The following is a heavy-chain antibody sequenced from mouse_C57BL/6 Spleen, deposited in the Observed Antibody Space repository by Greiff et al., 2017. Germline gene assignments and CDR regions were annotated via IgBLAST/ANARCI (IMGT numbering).Heavy chain of an antibody. CDR3: ARGGTIRYGSSYAMDY. V-gene: IGHV5-4*03. Sequence: EVKLVESGGGLVKPGGSLKLSCAASGFTFSSYAMSWVRQTPEKRLEWVATISDGGSYTYYPDNVKGRFTISRDNAKNNLYLQMSHLKSEDTAMYYCARGGTIRYGSSYAMDYWGQGTSVTVSS. D-gene: IGHD1-1*01. CDR2: ISDGGSYT. CDR1: GFTFSSYA. J-gene: IGHJ4*01.